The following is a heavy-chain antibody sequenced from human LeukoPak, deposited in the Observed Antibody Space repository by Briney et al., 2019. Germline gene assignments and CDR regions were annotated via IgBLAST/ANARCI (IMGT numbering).Heavy chain of an antibody. CDR1: GGTFSSYA. D-gene: IGHD2-2*01. Sequence: GASVKVSCKASGGTFSSYAISWVRQAPGQGLEWMGGIIPIFGTANYAQKFQGRVTITADKSTSTAYMELSSLRSEDTAVYYCARDRYCSSTSCFFHWFDPWGQGTLVTVSP. V-gene: IGHV1-69*06. CDR2: IIPIFGTA. CDR3: ARDRYCSSTSCFFHWFDP. J-gene: IGHJ5*02.